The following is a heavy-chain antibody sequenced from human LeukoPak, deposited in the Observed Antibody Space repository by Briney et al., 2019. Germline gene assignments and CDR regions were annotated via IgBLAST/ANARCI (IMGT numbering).Heavy chain of an antibody. CDR2: ISSIGSTT. CDR1: GFTFSSYE. CDR3: AREPYDFWSASTRLYYFDY. Sequence: GGSLRLSCAASGFTFSSYEMNWVRQAPGKGLEWVSYISSIGSTTYYADSVKGRFTISRDNAKNSLYLQMNSLRAEDTAVYYCAREPYDFWSASTRLYYFDYWGQGTLVTVSS. J-gene: IGHJ4*02. V-gene: IGHV3-48*03. D-gene: IGHD3-3*01.